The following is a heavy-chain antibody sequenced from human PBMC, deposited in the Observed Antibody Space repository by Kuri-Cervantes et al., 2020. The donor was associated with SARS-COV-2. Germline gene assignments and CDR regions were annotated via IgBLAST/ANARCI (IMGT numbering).Heavy chain of an antibody. CDR2: ISSSSSTI. Sequence: GESLKISCAASGFTFSSYSMNWVRQAPGKGLEWVSYISSSSSTIYYADSVKGRFTISRDNAKNSLYLQMNSLRAEDTAVYYCAKDFGTYYDSSGYLKYWGQGTLVTVSS. D-gene: IGHD3-22*01. CDR3: AKDFGTYYDSSGYLKY. V-gene: IGHV3-48*01. CDR1: GFTFSSYS. J-gene: IGHJ1*01.